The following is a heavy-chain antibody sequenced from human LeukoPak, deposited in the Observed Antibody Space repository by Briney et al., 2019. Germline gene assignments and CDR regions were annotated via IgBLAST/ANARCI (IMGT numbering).Heavy chain of an antibody. CDR3: ARDSSEFRSLIFH. D-gene: IGHD3-9*01. V-gene: IGHV1-69*13. Sequence: GASVKVSCKASGGTLSSYAINWVRQAPGQGLEWMGVITPMFGTAKYVQKFQGRVTITADESTSTAYMELSSLRSEDTAVYFCARDSSEFRSLIFHWGQGTLVTVSS. CDR1: GGTLSSYA. J-gene: IGHJ1*01. CDR2: ITPMFGTA.